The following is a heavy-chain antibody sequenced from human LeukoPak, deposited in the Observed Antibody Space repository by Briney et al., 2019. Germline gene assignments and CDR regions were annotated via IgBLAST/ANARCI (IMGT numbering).Heavy chain of an antibody. CDR3: ARRYCSSASCYYFDY. CDR1: GDRFTRYW. D-gene: IGHD2-2*01. J-gene: IGHJ4*02. Sequence: GASLKISCKLSGDRFTRYWIGWVRQMPGKGLEWMGIIYPGDSDTRYSPSFQGQVTISADKSIDTAYLQWSSLKASDTAMYFCARRYCSSASCYYFDYWGQGTLVTVSS. V-gene: IGHV5-51*01. CDR2: IYPGDSDT.